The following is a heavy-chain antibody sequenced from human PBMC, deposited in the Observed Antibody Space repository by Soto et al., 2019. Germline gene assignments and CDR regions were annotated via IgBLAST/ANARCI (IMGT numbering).Heavy chain of an antibody. V-gene: IGHV4-34*01. J-gene: IGHJ5*02. CDR1: GGSFSGYY. Sequence: QVQLQQWGAGLLKPSETLSLTCAVYGGSFSGYYWNWIRQPPGKGLEWIGEINHSGSTNYNPSLKSRVTISVDTSKQPFSLKRNSVTAADKAVYYCANQRTYCSGGSCYPMNNWFDPWGQGTLVTVSS. CDR3: ANQRTYCSGGSCYPMNNWFDP. D-gene: IGHD2-15*01. CDR2: INHSGST.